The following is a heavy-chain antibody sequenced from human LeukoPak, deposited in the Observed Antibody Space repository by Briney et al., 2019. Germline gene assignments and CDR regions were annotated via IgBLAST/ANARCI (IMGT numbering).Heavy chain of an antibody. D-gene: IGHD3-16*02. CDR2: ISYDGSNK. Sequence: PGGSLRLSCAASGFTFSDYYMSWIRQAPGKGLEWVAVISYDGSNKYYADSVKGRFTISRDNSKNTLYLQMNSLRAEDTAVYYCAREGYDYVWGSYHPRYYFDYWGQGTLVTVSS. J-gene: IGHJ4*02. CDR1: GFTFSDYY. V-gene: IGHV3-30*03. CDR3: AREGYDYVWGSYHPRYYFDY.